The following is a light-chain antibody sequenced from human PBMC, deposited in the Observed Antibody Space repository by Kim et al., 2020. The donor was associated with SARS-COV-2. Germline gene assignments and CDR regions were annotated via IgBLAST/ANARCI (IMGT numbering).Light chain of an antibody. J-gene: IGKJ1*01. CDR1: QSISSN. Sequence: EIVMTQSPGTLSVSPGERVTLSCRASQSISSNLAWYQQKPGQAPRLLIYAASTRATAIPARFSGSGFGTGFTLTISSLQSEDFAVYYCQQYDDWPPTWTFGQGTKVDIK. CDR3: QQYDDWPPTWT. CDR2: AAS. V-gene: IGKV3-15*01.